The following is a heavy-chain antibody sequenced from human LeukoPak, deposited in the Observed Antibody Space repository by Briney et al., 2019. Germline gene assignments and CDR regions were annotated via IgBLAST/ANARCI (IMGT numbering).Heavy chain of an antibody. CDR1: GLTFSNYW. Sequence: PGGSLRLSCAASGLTFSNYWMHRVRHAPGKGLVWVSYVDNGGSGREYADSVKGRFTISRDNVKSMVYLQMNSLRAEDTAVYYCARGGYGTGIDYWGQGTLVTVSS. CDR3: ARGGYGTGIDY. V-gene: IGHV3-74*03. D-gene: IGHD2-8*02. CDR2: VDNGGSGR. J-gene: IGHJ4*02.